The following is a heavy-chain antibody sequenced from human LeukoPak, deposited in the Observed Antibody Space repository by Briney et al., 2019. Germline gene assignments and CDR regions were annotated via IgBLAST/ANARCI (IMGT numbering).Heavy chain of an antibody. Sequence: PGRSLRLSCAASGFTFSSYGMHWVRQAPGKGVEWVAVIWYDGDNKYYADSVKGRFTISRDNSKNTLYVQMNSLRAEDTAVYYCARDARIQHYYFDYWGQGTLVTVSS. J-gene: IGHJ4*02. D-gene: IGHD5-18*01. CDR2: IWYDGDNK. CDR1: GFTFSSYG. V-gene: IGHV3-33*01. CDR3: ARDARIQHYYFDY.